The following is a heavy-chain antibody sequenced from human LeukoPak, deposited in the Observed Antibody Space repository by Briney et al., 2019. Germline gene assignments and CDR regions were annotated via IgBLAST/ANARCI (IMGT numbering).Heavy chain of an antibody. CDR3: ARDKTGTTDVYYYYYYMDV. J-gene: IGHJ6*03. V-gene: IGHV3-7*01. CDR1: GFTFSSYW. Sequence: GGSLRLSCAASGFTFSSYWMSWVRQAPGKGLEWVANIKQDGSEKYYVDSVKGRFTISRDNAKNSLYLQMNSLGAEDTAVYYCARDKTGTTDVYYYYYYMDVWGKGTTVTVSS. CDR2: IKQDGSEK. D-gene: IGHD1-7*01.